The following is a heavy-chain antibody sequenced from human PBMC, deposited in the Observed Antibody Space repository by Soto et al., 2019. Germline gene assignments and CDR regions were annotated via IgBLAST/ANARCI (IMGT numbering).Heavy chain of an antibody. Sequence: SETLSLTCAVYGGSFSGYYWSWIRQPPGKGLEWIGEINHSGSTNYNPSLKSRVTISVDRSKNQFSLKLSSVTAEDTAVYYCARAPYQQWYGMDVWGQGTTVTVSS. V-gene: IGHV4-34*01. CDR1: GGSFSGYY. CDR3: ARAPYQQWYGMDV. CDR2: INHSGST. D-gene: IGHD6-19*01. J-gene: IGHJ6*02.